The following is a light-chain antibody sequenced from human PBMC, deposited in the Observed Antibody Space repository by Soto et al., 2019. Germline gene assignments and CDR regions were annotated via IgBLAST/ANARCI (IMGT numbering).Light chain of an antibody. V-gene: IGKV1-27*01. Sequence: DIQMTQSPSSLSASVGDRVTITCRASQGISNYLAWYQQIPGKVPKLLISAASTLQSGVPSRFSGSGSGTDFTLTISSLQPDDFATYYCQQYNSSPTFGQGTKVEIK. CDR1: QGISNY. CDR2: AAS. CDR3: QQYNSSPT. J-gene: IGKJ1*01.